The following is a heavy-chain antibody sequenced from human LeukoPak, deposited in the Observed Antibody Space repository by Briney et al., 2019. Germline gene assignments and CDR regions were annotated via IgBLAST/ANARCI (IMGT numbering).Heavy chain of an antibody. V-gene: IGHV3-23*01. CDR2: ISGTGGST. D-gene: IGHD3-22*01. J-gene: IGHJ3*02. CDR3: AKSNGYGSIDI. Sequence: PGGSLRLSCAASGFTFSSYAMSWVRQAPGKGLEWVSTISGTGGSTYYADSVKGRFTISRDNSKNRLYLQMNSLRAEDTAVYYCAKSNGYGSIDIWGQGTMVTVSS. CDR1: GFTFSSYA.